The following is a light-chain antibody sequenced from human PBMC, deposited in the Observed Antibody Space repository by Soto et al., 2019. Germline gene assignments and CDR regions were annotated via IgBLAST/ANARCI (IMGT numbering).Light chain of an antibody. CDR1: QSISSN. Sequence: DIVLRQVPDTLFLSPGERATLSCRASQSISSNLAWYQQKPSQAPRLLIYGASNRATGIPDRFSGSGSGTDFTHTICRLEPEDVAVYYCQQDGISGTCGQGTNVDIK. CDR3: QQDGISGT. V-gene: IGKV3-20*01. CDR2: GAS. J-gene: IGKJ1*01.